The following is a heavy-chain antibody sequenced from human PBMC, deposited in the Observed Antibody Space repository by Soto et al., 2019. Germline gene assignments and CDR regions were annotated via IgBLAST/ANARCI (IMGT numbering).Heavy chain of an antibody. V-gene: IGHV1-69-2*01. D-gene: IGHD2-2*01. CDR2: VDPEDGET. Sequence: EVQLVQSGAEVKKPGATVKISCKVSGYTFTDYYMHWVQQAPGKGLEWMGLVDPEDGETIYAEKFQGRVTITADTSTDTAYMELSSLRSEDTAVYYCAASGDCSSTSCYYYYGMDVWGQGTTVTVSS. CDR3: AASGDCSSTSCYYYYGMDV. CDR1: GYTFTDYY. J-gene: IGHJ6*02.